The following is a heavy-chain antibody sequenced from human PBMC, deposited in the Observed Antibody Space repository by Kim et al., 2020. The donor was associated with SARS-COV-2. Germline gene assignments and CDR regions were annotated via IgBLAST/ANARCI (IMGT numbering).Heavy chain of an antibody. Sequence: SETLSLTCTVSGGSISSYYWSWIRQPPGKGLEWIGYIYYSGSTNYNPSLKSRVTISVDTSKNQFSLKLSSVTAADTAVYYCASVGLKTMIVVAWGQGTLVTVSS. CDR3: ASVGLKTMIVVA. V-gene: IGHV4-59*01. CDR1: GGSISSYY. CDR2: IYYSGST. D-gene: IGHD3-22*01. J-gene: IGHJ5*02.